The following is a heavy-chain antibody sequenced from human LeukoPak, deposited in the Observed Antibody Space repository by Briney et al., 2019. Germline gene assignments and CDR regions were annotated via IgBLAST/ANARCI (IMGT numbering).Heavy chain of an antibody. D-gene: IGHD5-12*01. V-gene: IGHV3-30-3*01. J-gene: IGHJ4*02. CDR2: ILSDGSNK. Sequence: GGSLRLSCAAAGFTFSTYTIHWVRQAPDKGLEWVALILSDGSNKYYAESVEGRFTISRDNSKNTVYLQMNSLRSDDTAMYYCARDGGYSFGHRIDYSGQGTLVTVSS. CDR1: GFTFSTYT. CDR3: ARDGGYSFGHRIDY.